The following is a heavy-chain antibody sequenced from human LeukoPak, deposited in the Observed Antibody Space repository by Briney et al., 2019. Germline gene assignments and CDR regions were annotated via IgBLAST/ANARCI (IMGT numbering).Heavy chain of an antibody. V-gene: IGHV3-30*04. Sequence: GGALRLSCAASGFTFSSYAMHWVRQAPGKGLEWVAVISYDGSNKYYADSVKGRFTISRDNSKKTVYLKMNSLRVEDTAVYYCANGGIAAASWGQGTLVTVSS. CDR2: ISYDGSNK. D-gene: IGHD6-13*01. CDR3: ANGGIAAAS. CDR1: GFTFSSYA. J-gene: IGHJ4*02.